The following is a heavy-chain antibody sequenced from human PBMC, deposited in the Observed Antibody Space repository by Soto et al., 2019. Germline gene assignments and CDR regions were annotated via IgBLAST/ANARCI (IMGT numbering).Heavy chain of an antibody. V-gene: IGHV3-23*01. J-gene: IGHJ3*02. Sequence: GGSLRLSCAASGFTFSSYAMSWVRQAPGKGLEWVSAISGSGGSTYYADSVKGRFTISRDNSKNTLYLQMDSLRAEDTAVYYCASLYYDYIWGSAFDIWGQGTMVTVSS. CDR1: GFTFSSYA. CDR3: ASLYYDYIWGSAFDI. CDR2: ISGSGGST. D-gene: IGHD3-16*01.